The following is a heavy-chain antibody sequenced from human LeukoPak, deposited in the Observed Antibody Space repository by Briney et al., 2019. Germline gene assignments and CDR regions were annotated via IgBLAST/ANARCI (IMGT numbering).Heavy chain of an antibody. D-gene: IGHD1-14*01. CDR1: GFTFSSCS. V-gene: IGHV3-21*01. CDR2: ISSSSSYI. CDR3: AREATVLTDY. Sequence: GGSLRLSCAASGFTFSSCSMSWVRQAPGEGLEWVSSISSSSSYIYYADSVKGRFTISRDNAKNSLYLQMNSLRVEDTAAYYCAREATVLTDYWGQGTLVTVSS. J-gene: IGHJ4*02.